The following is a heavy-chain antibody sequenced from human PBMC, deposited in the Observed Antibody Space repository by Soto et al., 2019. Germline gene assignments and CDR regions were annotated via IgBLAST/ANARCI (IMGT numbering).Heavy chain of an antibody. J-gene: IGHJ6*02. CDR3: ARDEAVLDYYYGMDV. D-gene: IGHD6-19*01. Sequence: ASVKVSCKASGYTFTSYAMHWVCQAPGQRLEWMGWINAGNGNTKYSQKFQGRVTITRDTSASTAYMELSSLRSEDTAVYYCARDEAVLDYYYGMDVWGQGTTVTVSS. CDR1: GYTFTSYA. V-gene: IGHV1-3*01. CDR2: INAGNGNT.